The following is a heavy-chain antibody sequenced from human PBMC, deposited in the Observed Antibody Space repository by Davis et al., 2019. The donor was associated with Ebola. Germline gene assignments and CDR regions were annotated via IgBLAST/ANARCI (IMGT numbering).Heavy chain of an antibody. V-gene: IGHV3-21*04. D-gene: IGHD6-19*01. CDR2: ISVSSGYI. Sequence: GSLSLSCAASGFTFSSYSMHWLRQAPGKGLEWVSSISVSSGYIYYEDSVKGRFSISRDNSKNTLFLQMNSLRAEDTALYYWAKWDSGWFDYWGQGTLVTVSS. CDR3: AKWDSGWFDY. J-gene: IGHJ5*01. CDR1: GFTFSSYS.